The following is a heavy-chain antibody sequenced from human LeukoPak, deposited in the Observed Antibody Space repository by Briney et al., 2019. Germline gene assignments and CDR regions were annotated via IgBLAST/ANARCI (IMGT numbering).Heavy chain of an antibody. D-gene: IGHD1-1*01. J-gene: IGHJ3*02. V-gene: IGHV1-69*13. CDR1: GGTFSSYA. CDR2: IIPIFGTA. CDR3: ARGRRGVQLERRPFSKPDAFDI. Sequence: GASVKVSCKASGGTFSSYAISWVRQAPGQGLEWMGGIIPIFGTANYAQKFQGRVTITADESTSTAYMELSSLRSEDTAVYYCARGRRGVQLERRPFSKPDAFDIWGQGTMVTVSS.